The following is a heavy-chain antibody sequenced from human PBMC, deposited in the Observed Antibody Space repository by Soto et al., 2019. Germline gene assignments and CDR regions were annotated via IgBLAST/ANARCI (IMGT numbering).Heavy chain of an antibody. J-gene: IGHJ5*02. CDR2: IYYSGST. CDR1: GGSISSSSYY. CDR3: ARRGVPAASSWFDP. D-gene: IGHD2-2*01. Sequence: PSETLSLTCTVSGGSISSSSYYWGWIRQPPGKGLEWIGSIYYSGSTYYNPSLKSRVTISVDTSKNQFSLKLSSVTAADTAVYYCARRGVPAASSWFDPWGQGTLVTVSS. V-gene: IGHV4-39*01.